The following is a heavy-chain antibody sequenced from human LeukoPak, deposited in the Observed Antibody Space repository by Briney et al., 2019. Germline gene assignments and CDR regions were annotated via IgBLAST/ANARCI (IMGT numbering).Heavy chain of an antibody. V-gene: IGHV1-2*02. D-gene: IGHD3-10*01. CDR3: ARGHGGMVRGAIQY. CDR2: INPNSGGT. Sequence: ASVKVSCKASGYTFTGYYMHWVRQAPGQGLEWMGWINPNSGGTNYAQKFQGRVTMTRDTSISTAYMELSRLRSDDTAVYYCARGHGGMVRGAIQYWGQGTLVTVSS. J-gene: IGHJ4*02. CDR1: GYTFTGYY.